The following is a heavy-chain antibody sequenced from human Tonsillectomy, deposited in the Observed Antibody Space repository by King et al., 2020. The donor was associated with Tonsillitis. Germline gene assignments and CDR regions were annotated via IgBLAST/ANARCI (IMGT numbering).Heavy chain of an antibody. Sequence: VQLVESGGGLVQPGGSLRLSCAASGFTFSSYAMSWVRQAPGKGLEWVSDISGSGGSTYYADSVEGRFTNSRDNTKNTLYLQMNSLRAEDTAIYYCAKVRHTSTYFDSWGQGTLVTVSS. CDR1: GFTFSSYA. CDR3: AKVRHTSTYFDS. J-gene: IGHJ4*02. CDR2: ISGSGGST. V-gene: IGHV3-23*04. D-gene: IGHD2-2*01.